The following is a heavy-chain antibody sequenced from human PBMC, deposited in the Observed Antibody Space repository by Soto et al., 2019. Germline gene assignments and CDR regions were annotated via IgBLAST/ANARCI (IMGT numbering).Heavy chain of an antibody. Sequence: EVQLVESGGGLVQPGGSLGLSCAASGFTFNNYWMHWVRQAPGKGLVWVSHISTDGSDTTYADSVKGRFTISRDNAKNTLYLQMNSLRAEDTAVYYCARGGWGWGQGTLVTVSS. V-gene: IGHV3-74*01. CDR2: ISTDGSDT. CDR3: ARGGWG. CDR1: GFTFNNYW. J-gene: IGHJ3*01. D-gene: IGHD1-26*01.